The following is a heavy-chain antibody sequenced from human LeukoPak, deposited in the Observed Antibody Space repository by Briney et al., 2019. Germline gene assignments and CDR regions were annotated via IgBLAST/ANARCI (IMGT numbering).Heavy chain of an antibody. D-gene: IGHD3-22*01. Sequence: GGSLRLSSAASGFSFSTYAMSWVRQAPGKGLEWVSSISDNGDKTYYADSVKGRFTISRDNSKNSLYLQMDTLRSEDTAFYYCVKDLSYESSGHVLEYWGQGTLVTVSS. V-gene: IGHV3-43*02. CDR3: VKDLSYESSGHVLEY. CDR2: ISDNGDKT. CDR1: GFSFSTYA. J-gene: IGHJ4*02.